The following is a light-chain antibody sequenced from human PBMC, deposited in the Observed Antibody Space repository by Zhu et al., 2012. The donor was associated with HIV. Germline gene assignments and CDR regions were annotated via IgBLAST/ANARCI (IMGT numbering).Light chain of an antibody. J-gene: IGKJ4*01. CDR2: DAS. V-gene: IGKV1D-13*01. CDR3: QQFNNYPRT. Sequence: ATQLTQSPSSLSASVGDRVTLTCRASQGISSDLAWYQQKPGKAPKLLIYDASVLESGVPSRFSGSGSGTDFTLTISSLQPEDFASYYCQQFNNYPRTFGGGTKVDI. CDR1: QGISSD.